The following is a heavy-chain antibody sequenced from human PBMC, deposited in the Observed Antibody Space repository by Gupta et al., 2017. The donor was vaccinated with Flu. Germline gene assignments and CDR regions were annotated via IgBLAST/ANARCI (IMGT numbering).Heavy chain of an antibody. V-gene: IGHV3-30*18. Sequence: QVQLVESGGGVVQPGKSLRLSCAASGFTFSTFGMHWVRQAPGKGLEWGVVVSYDCTNKYVADFVKCRFIIDRDKSNNTLYLPMNSMRAEDTAVYYCAKEHVDTARKRYYWAGMDVWGQGTTGTVSS. CDR3: AKEHVDTARKRYYWAGMDV. CDR1: GFTFSTFG. CDR2: VSYDCTNK. J-gene: IGHJ6*02. D-gene: IGHD5-18*01.